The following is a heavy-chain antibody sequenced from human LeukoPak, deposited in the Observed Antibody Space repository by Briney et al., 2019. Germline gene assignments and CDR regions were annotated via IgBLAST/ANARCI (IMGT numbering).Heavy chain of an antibody. V-gene: IGHV3-66*01. D-gene: IGHD2-21*01. CDR2: IYSGGST. Sequence: GGSLRLSCAASGFTVSSNYMSWVRQAPGKGLEWVSVIYSGGSTYYADSVKGRFTISRDNSKNTLYLQMNSLRAEDTAVYYCARSLLWYSVAFDIWGQGTMVTVSS. CDR3: ARSLLWYSVAFDI. J-gene: IGHJ3*02. CDR1: GFTVSSNY.